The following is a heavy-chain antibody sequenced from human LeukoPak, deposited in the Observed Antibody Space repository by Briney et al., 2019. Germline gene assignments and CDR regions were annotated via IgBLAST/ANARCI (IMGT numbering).Heavy chain of an antibody. CDR1: GGAISSYY. Sequence: SGPTLVKPSETLSLTCTVSGGAISSYYWSWIRQPAGKGLEWIGRIYTSGSTNYNPSLKSRVTMSVDTSKNQFSLKLSCVTAADTAVYYCARHHGIAAAGPTFDYWGQGTLVTVSS. CDR2: IYTSGST. J-gene: IGHJ4*02. V-gene: IGHV4-4*07. CDR3: ARHHGIAAAGPTFDY. D-gene: IGHD6-13*01.